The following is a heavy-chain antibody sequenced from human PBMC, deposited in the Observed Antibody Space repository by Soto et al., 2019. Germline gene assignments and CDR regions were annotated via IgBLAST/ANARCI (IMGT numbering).Heavy chain of an antibody. CDR1: GYTFTSYA. CDR2: INAGNGNT. V-gene: IGHV1-3*01. Sequence: QVQLVQSGAEVKKPGASVKVSCKASGYTFTSYAMHWVRQAPGQRLESMGWINAGNGNTKYSQKFQGRVTITRDTSASTAYMELSSLRSEDTAVYYCARDYYGGNPKYNWFDPWGQGTLVTVSS. J-gene: IGHJ5*02. D-gene: IGHD4-17*01. CDR3: ARDYYGGNPKYNWFDP.